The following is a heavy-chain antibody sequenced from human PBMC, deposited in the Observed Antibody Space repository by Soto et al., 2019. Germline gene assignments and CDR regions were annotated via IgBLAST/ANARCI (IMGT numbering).Heavy chain of an antibody. V-gene: IGHV4-59*01. CDR3: ARVAFTVIHYPYSYMVV. CDR1: GGSPRRCY. J-gene: IGHJ6*03. Sequence: SETLLLTCTGSGGSPRRCYCSWFRQLPGKGLEWIGYIYYSGSTNYNPSLKSRVTISVDTSKNQCSLKLSSVTAADTAVYYCARVAFTVIHYPYSYMVVWGKGTSGTLSS. D-gene: IGHD4-17*01. CDR2: IYYSGST.